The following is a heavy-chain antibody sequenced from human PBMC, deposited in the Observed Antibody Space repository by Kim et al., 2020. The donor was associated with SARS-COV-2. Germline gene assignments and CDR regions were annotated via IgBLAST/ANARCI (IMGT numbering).Heavy chain of an antibody. J-gene: IGHJ6*02. Sequence: ASVKVSCKASGYTFTSYGISWVRQAPGQGLEWMGWISAYNGNTNYAQKLQGRVTMTTDTSTSTAYMELRSLRSDDTAVYYCARSSEYNWNDEDGMDVWGQGTTVTVSS. V-gene: IGHV1-18*04. CDR1: GYTFTSYG. CDR3: ARSSEYNWNDEDGMDV. D-gene: IGHD1-1*01. CDR2: ISAYNGNT.